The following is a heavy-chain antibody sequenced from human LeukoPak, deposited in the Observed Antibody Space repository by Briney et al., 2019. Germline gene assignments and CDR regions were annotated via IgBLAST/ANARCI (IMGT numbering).Heavy chain of an antibody. J-gene: IGHJ4*02. D-gene: IGHD5-18*01. Sequence: GESLKISCKGSGYSFTYYWIGWVRQMPGKGLEWMGIIYPGDSDTRYSPSFQGQVTISADKAISTAYLQWSSLRASDTAMYYCARHGDVDTIDYWGQGSLVTVSS. CDR1: GYSFTYYW. CDR3: ARHGDVDTIDY. V-gene: IGHV5-51*01. CDR2: IYPGDSDT.